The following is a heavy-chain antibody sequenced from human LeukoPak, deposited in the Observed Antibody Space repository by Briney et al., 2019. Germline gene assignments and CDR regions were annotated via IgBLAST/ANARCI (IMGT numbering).Heavy chain of an antibody. CDR3: AKDNQLRFRPAFDI. Sequence: HPGGSLRLSCAASGFTFSSYAMSWVRQAPGKGLEWVSAISGSGGSTYYADSVKGRFTISRDNSKNTLYLQMNSLRAEDTAAYYCAKDNQLRFRPAFDIWGQGTMVTVSS. D-gene: IGHD3-3*01. V-gene: IGHV3-23*01. CDR1: GFTFSSYA. J-gene: IGHJ3*02. CDR2: ISGSGGST.